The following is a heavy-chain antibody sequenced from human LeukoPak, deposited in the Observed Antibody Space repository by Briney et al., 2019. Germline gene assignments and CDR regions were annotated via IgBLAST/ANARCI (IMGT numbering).Heavy chain of an antibody. CDR3: ARDPDSGPDL. J-gene: IGHJ5*02. D-gene: IGHD2-15*01. CDR1: GYNFAHYH. Sequence: ASVKVSRKASGYNFAHYHTHWVRQAPGQGLEWMGSLNPNTGDTLLAQKFQGRVTMTRDTSITVGYMELSSLTFDDTGVYYCARDPDSGPDLWGQGTLVTVAS. CDR2: LNPNTGDT. V-gene: IGHV1-2*02.